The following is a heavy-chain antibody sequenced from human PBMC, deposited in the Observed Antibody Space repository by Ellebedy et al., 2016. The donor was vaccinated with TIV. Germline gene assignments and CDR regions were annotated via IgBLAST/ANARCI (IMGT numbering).Heavy chain of an antibody. D-gene: IGHD3-22*01. J-gene: IGHJ4*02. V-gene: IGHV3-23*01. CDR2: ISNTGSRT. CDR3: AKGRGGGSDSSAPRYYFDY. CDR1: GFSFNSYA. Sequence: GESLKISCAASGFSFNSYAMSWVRQAPGKGLEWVSTISNTGSRTYYADSVEGRFIISRDNSKRTLFLQMNSLRAEDTALYYSAKGRGGGSDSSAPRYYFDYWGLGTLVTVSS.